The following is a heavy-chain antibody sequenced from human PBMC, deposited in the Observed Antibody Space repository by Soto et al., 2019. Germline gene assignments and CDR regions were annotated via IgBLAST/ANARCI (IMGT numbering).Heavy chain of an antibody. CDR1: GYTFTSYD. CDR2: MNPNSGNT. D-gene: IGHD3-9*01. CDR3: ARRRPNTKYYDSLTGYYRPYYDGMDV. V-gene: IGHV1-8*01. J-gene: IGHJ6*02. Sequence: ASVKVSCKASGYTFTSYDINWVRQATGQGLEWMGWMNPNSGNTGYAQKFQGRVTMTRNTAISTAYMELSSLRSEDTAVYYCARRRPNTKYYDSLTGYYRPYYDGMDVWGQGTTVTVSS.